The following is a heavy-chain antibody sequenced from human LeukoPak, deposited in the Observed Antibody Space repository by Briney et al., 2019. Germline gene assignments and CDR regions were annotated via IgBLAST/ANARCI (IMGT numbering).Heavy chain of an antibody. V-gene: IGHV3-33*01. Sequence: AGRSLRLSCAASGFSFSTYGMHWVRQAPGKGLEWVAVIWYDGNTKYYADSVKGRFTISRDKSKNTLYLQMNSLKTEDTAVYYCTRAIKRQSTMIVVVIGEEDAFDIWGQGTMVTVSS. CDR1: GFSFSTYG. D-gene: IGHD3-22*01. CDR3: TRAIKRQSTMIVVVIGEEDAFDI. J-gene: IGHJ3*02. CDR2: IWYDGNTK.